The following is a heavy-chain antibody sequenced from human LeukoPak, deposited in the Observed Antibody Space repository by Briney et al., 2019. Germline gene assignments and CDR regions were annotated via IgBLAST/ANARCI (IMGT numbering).Heavy chain of an antibody. V-gene: IGHV4-4*07. CDR1: GGSIGTYY. Sequence: SETLSLTCSVSGGSIGTYYWSWIRQPAGEGLEWIGRIYTSGSTNYNPSLKSRVTMSVDTSKNQFSLKLSSVTAADTAVYYCARDRSDPRYYYYYMDVWGKGTTVTVSS. CDR3: ARDRSDPRYYYYYMDV. CDR2: IYTSGST. J-gene: IGHJ6*03.